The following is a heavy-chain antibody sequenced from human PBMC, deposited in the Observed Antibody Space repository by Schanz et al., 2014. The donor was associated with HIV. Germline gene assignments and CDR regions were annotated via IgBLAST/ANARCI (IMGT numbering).Heavy chain of an antibody. CDR2: ISYDGSNR. Sequence: QAQLVESGGGVVQPGKSLRLSCAASGFTFSNHGMNWVRQAPGKGLAWVALISYDGSNRYYSDSVKGRFTISRDNSNNTLYLQMNSLRADDTAVYFCARPDYDCWVDVWGQGTTVTVSS. D-gene: IGHD3-3*01. CDR3: ARPDYDCWVDV. V-gene: IGHV3-30*03. CDR1: GFTFSNHG. J-gene: IGHJ6*02.